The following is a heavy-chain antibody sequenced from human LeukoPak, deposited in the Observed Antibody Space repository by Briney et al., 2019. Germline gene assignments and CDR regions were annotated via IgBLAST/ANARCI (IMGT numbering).Heavy chain of an antibody. V-gene: IGHV1-69*13. CDR2: IIPIFGTA. CDR1: GYTFTSYG. D-gene: IGHD1-26*01. Sequence: ASVKVSCKTSGYTFTSYGIIWVRQAPGQGLEWMGGIIPIFGTANYAQKFQGRVTITADESTSTAYMELSSLRSEDTAVYYCARGGSYYFYYFDYWGQGTLVTVSS. CDR3: ARGGSYYFYYFDY. J-gene: IGHJ4*02.